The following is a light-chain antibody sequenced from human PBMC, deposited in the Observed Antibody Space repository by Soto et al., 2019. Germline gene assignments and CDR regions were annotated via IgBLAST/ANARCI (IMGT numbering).Light chain of an antibody. V-gene: IGLV2-14*03. CDR2: DVS. CDR1: SSDVGAYNY. J-gene: IGLJ2*01. CDR3: SSFTTSSTVL. Sequence: QSALTQPASVSGSPGQSITISCTGTSSDVGAYNYVSWYQQHPGKAPKLMIYDVSNRPSGVSNRFSGSKSGNTASLTISGLQAEDEADYHCSSFTTSSTVLFGGGTKLTV.